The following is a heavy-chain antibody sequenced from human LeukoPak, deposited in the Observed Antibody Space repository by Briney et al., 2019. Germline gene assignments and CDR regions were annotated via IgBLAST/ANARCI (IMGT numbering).Heavy chain of an antibody. CDR1: GFTFSSYA. CDR3: ARVPYYYGSGSYYPDY. V-gene: IGHV3-30-3*01. J-gene: IGHJ4*02. D-gene: IGHD3-10*01. CDR2: ISYDGSNK. Sequence: PGGSLRLSCAASGFTFSSYAMHWVRQAPGKGLEWVAVISYDGSNKYYADSVKGRFTISRDNAKNSLYLQMNSLRAEDTAVYYCARVPYYYGSGSYYPDYWGQGTLVTVSS.